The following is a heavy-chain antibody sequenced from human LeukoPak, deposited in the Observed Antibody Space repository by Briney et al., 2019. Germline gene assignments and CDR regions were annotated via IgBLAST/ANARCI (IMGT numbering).Heavy chain of an antibody. CDR1: GFTFSSHA. CDR3: AREGDGSCFDY. V-gene: IGHV3-30*04. Sequence: PGGSLRLSCAASGFTFSSHAMHWVRQAPGKGLEWVAIVSYDGEKKFYADSVKGRFTISRDNSKNTLYLQMNSLRAEDTAVYYCAREGDGSCFDYWGQGTLVTVSS. CDR2: VSYDGEKK. J-gene: IGHJ4*02. D-gene: IGHD2-15*01.